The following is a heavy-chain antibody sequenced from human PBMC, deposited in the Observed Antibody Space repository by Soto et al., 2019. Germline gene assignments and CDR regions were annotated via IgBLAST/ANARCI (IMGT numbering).Heavy chain of an antibody. D-gene: IGHD3-10*01. CDR1: GFTFSSHW. Sequence: EVQLLESGGGLVQPGGSLRLSCAASGFTFSSHWLHWVRQAPGKGLVWVSRINSDGSSTNYADSVKGQFTISRDNAKNTVYLLVNSLRAEDTAVYYCARGGSGTYLLDYWGQGTLVTVSS. CDR2: INSDGSST. V-gene: IGHV3-74*01. CDR3: ARGGSGTYLLDY. J-gene: IGHJ4*02.